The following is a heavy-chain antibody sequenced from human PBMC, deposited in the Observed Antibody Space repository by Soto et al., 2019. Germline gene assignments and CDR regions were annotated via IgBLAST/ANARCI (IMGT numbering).Heavy chain of an antibody. V-gene: IGHV1-69*06. CDR3: AREEMDGTRPLY. D-gene: IGHD1-1*01. CDR1: GGTFSSYA. CDR2: IIPIFGTA. J-gene: IGHJ4*02. Sequence: QVPLVQSGAEVKKPGSSVKVSCKASGGTFSSYAISWVRQAPGQGLEWMGGIIPIFGTANYAQKFQGRVTIIADKSTSIAYMELSSLRFEDTAVYYCAREEMDGTRPLYWGQGTLVTVSS.